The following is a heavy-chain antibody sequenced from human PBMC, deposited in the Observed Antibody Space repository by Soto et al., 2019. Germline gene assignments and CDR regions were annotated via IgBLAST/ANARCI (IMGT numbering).Heavy chain of an antibody. J-gene: IGHJ4*02. Sequence: QVQLVDSGGGVVQRGRSLRLSCAASGFTFSSYGMHWVRQAPGKGLEWVAVISYDGSNKYYADSVKGRFTISRDNSKNTLYLQMNSLRAEDTAVYYCAKGFAETYYDFWSGYFDYWGQGTLVTVSS. CDR1: GFTFSSYG. CDR3: AKGFAETYYDFWSGYFDY. CDR2: ISYDGSNK. D-gene: IGHD3-3*01. V-gene: IGHV3-30*18.